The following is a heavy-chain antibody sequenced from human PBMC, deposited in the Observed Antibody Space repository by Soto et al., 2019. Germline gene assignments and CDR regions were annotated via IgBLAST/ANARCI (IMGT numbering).Heavy chain of an antibody. Sequence: GGSLRLSCAASGFTFNSYGMHWVRQAPGKGLEWVAVIWYDGNNKYYADSVKGRFTISRDNSKNTLYLQMNSLRAEDTAVYYCARGAFGSSGYYDGTGAFDIWGQGTMVTVSS. CDR3: ARGAFGSSGYYDGTGAFDI. CDR1: GFTFNSYG. V-gene: IGHV3-33*01. J-gene: IGHJ3*02. D-gene: IGHD3-22*01. CDR2: IWYDGNNK.